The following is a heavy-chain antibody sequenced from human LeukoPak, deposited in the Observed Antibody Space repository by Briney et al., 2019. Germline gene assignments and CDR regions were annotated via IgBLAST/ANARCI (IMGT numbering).Heavy chain of an antibody. J-gene: IGHJ4*02. V-gene: IGHV3-43*02. Sequence: QPGRSLRLSCAASGFTFSSYGMHWVRQAPGKGLEWVSLISGDGGSTYYADSVKGRFTISRDNSKNSLYLQMNSLRTEDTALYYCAIAPDYGGNSFDYWGQGTLVTVSS. CDR3: AIAPDYGGNSFDY. CDR1: GFTFSSYG. D-gene: IGHD4-23*01. CDR2: ISGDGGST.